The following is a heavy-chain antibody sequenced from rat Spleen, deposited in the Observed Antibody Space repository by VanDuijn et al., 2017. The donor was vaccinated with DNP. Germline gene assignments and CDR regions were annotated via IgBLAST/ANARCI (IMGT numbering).Heavy chain of an antibody. CDR2: ISTSGGST. CDR3: ASGGVAY. Sequence: EVQLVESGGGLVQPGRSMKLSCAASGFTFSNSDMAWVRQAPTKGLEWVASISTSGGSTYYRDSVKGRFTISRDNAKSTLYLQMDSLRSEDTATYYCASGGVAYWGQGVMVTVSS. J-gene: IGHJ2*01. D-gene: IGHD1-3*01. V-gene: IGHV5-25*01. CDR1: GFTFSNSD.